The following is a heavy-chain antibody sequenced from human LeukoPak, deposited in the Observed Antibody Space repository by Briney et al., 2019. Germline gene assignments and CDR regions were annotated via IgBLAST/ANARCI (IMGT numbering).Heavy chain of an antibody. J-gene: IGHJ5*02. CDR3: ARELRYFDWLPERWFDP. CDR2: IKQDGSEK. CDR1: GFTFSSYW. V-gene: IGHV3-7*01. D-gene: IGHD3-9*01. Sequence: GGSLRLSCAASGFTFSSYWMSWVRQAPGKGLEWVDNIKQDGSEKYYVDSVKGRFTISRDNAKNSLYLQMNSLRAEDTAVHYCARELRYFDWLPERWFDPWGQGTLVTVSS.